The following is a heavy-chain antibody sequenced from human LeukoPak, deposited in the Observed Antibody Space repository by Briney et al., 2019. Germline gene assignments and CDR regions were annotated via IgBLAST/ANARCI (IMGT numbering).Heavy chain of an antibody. D-gene: IGHD3-22*01. V-gene: IGHV1-8*01. Sequence: ASVKVSCKASGYTFTSYDINWVRQATGQGLEWMGWMNPNSGNTGYAQKFQGRVTMTRNTSISTVYMELSSLRSEDTAVYYCARLPYYYDSSGYYTGAFDIWGQGTMVTVSS. J-gene: IGHJ3*02. CDR3: ARLPYYYDSSGYYTGAFDI. CDR1: GYTFTSYD. CDR2: MNPNSGNT.